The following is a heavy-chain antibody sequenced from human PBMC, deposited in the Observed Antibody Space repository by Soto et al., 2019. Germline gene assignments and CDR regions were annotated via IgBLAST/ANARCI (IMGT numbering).Heavy chain of an antibody. Sequence: EVQLVESGGGLVQPGGSLRLSCAASGFTFSSYEMNWVRQAPGKGLEWVSYISSSGSTIYYADSVKGRFTISRENAKNSLYLQMNSLRAEDTAVYYCARDPPRYSSPHYNWFDPWGQGTLVTVSS. CDR3: ARDPPRYSSPHYNWFDP. V-gene: IGHV3-48*03. D-gene: IGHD6-13*01. CDR1: GFTFSSYE. CDR2: ISSSGSTI. J-gene: IGHJ5*02.